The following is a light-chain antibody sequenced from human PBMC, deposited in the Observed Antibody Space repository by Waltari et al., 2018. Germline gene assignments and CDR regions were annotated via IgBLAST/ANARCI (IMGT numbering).Light chain of an antibody. CDR1: SGSIASKY. V-gene: IGLV6-57*03. CDR3: QSADGTYNPV. Sequence: VFTQPHSVSGSPGQTVTISCTRSSGSIASKYVQWSQQRPGSAPTTVIYKDNQSPSGVPDRFSGSIDSSSNAASLTISGLKSEDEADYYCQSADGTYNPVFGGGTRLTVL. CDR2: KDN. J-gene: IGLJ2*01.